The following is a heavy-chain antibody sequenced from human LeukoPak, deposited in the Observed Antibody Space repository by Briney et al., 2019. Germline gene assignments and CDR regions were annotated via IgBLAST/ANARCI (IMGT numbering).Heavy chain of an antibody. CDR1: GVSISSGGFY. CDR2: IYYSGST. CDR3: ARILTGTTWWFDP. V-gene: IGHV4-61*08. J-gene: IGHJ5*02. D-gene: IGHD1-7*01. Sequence: SETLSLTCSVSGVSISSGGFYWSWIRQFPGKGLEWIGYIYYSGSTNYNPSLKSRVTISVDTSKNQFSLKLSSVTAADTAVYYCARILTGTTWWFDPWGQGTLVTVSS.